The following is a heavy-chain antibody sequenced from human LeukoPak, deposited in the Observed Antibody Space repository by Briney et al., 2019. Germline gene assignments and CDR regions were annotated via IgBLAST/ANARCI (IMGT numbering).Heavy chain of an antibody. J-gene: IGHJ6*02. Sequence: GGSLRLSCAASGFTFSSYSMNWVRQAPGKGLEWVSSISSSSSYIYYADSVKGRFTISRDNSKNTLYLRMNSLRAEDTAVYYCARDGHYYYGMDVWGQGTTVTVSS. V-gene: IGHV3-21*01. CDR3: ARDGHYYYGMDV. CDR2: ISSSSSYI. CDR1: GFTFSSYS.